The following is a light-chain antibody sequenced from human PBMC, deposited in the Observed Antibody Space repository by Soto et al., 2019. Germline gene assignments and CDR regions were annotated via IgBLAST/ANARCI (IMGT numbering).Light chain of an antibody. CDR1: GSDVGGYNY. CDR3: SSYTSSTTYV. Sequence: QSVLTQPASVSGSPGQSIAISCTGSGSDVGGYNYVSWYQQHPGKAPKLIIYGVSHRPSGVSDRFSGSKSGNTASLTISGLQAEDEADYYCSSYTSSTTYVFGTRTKVTVL. J-gene: IGLJ1*01. CDR2: GVS. V-gene: IGLV2-14*01.